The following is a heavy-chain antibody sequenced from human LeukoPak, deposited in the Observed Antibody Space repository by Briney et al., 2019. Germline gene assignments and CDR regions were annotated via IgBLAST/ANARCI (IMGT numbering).Heavy chain of an antibody. V-gene: IGHV3-21*01. J-gene: IGHJ6*03. D-gene: IGHD6-19*01. CDR2: ISSSSSYI. CDR1: GFTFSSYS. CDR3: ARDGIAVAGGIRGAYYYYMDV. Sequence: GGSLRLSCAASGFTFSSYSMNWVRQAPGKGLEWVSSISSSSSYIYYADSVKGRFTISRDNAKNSLYLQMNSLRAEDTAVYYCARDGIAVAGGIRGAYYYYMDVWGKGTTVTVSS.